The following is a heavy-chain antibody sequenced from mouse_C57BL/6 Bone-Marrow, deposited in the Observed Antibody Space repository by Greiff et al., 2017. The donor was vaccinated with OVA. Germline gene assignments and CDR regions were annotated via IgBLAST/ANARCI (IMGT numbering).Heavy chain of an antibody. J-gene: IGHJ2*01. V-gene: IGHV1-81*01. CDR2: IYPRSGNT. D-gene: IGHD4-1*01. CDR1: GYTFTSYG. Sequence: QVQLKESGAELARPGASVKLSCKASGYTFTSYGISWVKQRTGQGLEWIGEIYPRSGNTYYNAKFKGKATLTADKSSSTAYMELRSLTSEDSAVYFCARPSNWEGYWGQGTTLTVSS. CDR3: ARPSNWEGY.